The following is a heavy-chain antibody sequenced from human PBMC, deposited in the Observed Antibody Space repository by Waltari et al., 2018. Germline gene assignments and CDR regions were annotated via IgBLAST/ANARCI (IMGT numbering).Heavy chain of an antibody. CDR2: ITGDGGRT. Sequence: EGLLLESGGGWVQPGGSLGLSGVVCGVTFRSHALSWVRQAPGKGLEWVSTITGDGGRTYYADSVKGRFTISRDNSKNTLYLQMNSLRAEDTALYSCAKHSAAGLFDPWGQGTLVTVSS. D-gene: IGHD2-15*01. CDR3: AKHSAAGLFDP. V-gene: IGHV3-23*01. J-gene: IGHJ5*02. CDR1: GVTFRSHA.